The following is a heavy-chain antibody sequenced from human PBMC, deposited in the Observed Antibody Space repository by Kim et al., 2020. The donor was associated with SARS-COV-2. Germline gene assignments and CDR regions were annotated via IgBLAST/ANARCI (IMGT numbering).Heavy chain of an antibody. CDR3: ARSPLYSYGYGLHFDY. J-gene: IGHJ4*02. CDR1: GGSISSYY. D-gene: IGHD5-18*01. CDR2: IYYSGST. V-gene: IGHV4-59*01. Sequence: SETLSLTCTVSGGSISSYYWSWIRQPPGKGLEWIGYIYYSGSTNYNPSLKSRVTISVDTSKNQFSLKLSSVTAADTAVYYCARSPLYSYGYGLHFDYWGQGTLVTVSS.